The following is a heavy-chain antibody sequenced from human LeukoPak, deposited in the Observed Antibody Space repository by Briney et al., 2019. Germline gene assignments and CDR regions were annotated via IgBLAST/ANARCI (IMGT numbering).Heavy chain of an antibody. CDR2: IYYSGST. CDR1: GGSITSYY. CDR3: ARLTNGAQGYFES. D-gene: IGHD7-27*01. J-gene: IGHJ4*02. Sequence: SETLSLTCTVSGGSITSYYWSWIRQPPGKGLEWIGYIYYSGSTNYNPSLKSRLTISVDASKNQFSLKLSSVTATDTAVYYCARLTNGAQGYFESLGQGTLVNGFS. V-gene: IGHV4-59*08.